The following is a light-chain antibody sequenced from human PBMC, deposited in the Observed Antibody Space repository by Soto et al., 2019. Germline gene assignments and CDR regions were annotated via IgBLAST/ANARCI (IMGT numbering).Light chain of an antibody. CDR2: RAS. CDR3: QQYDRASWT. J-gene: IGKJ1*01. V-gene: IGKV1-5*03. Sequence: DIQMTQSPSTLSASVGDRVIITCRASQSISSWLAWYQQKPGKAPDLLIYRASTLKTGIPSRFSGSGSGTEFTLTISSLQPDDFATYYCQQYDRASWTFGPVTKVEIK. CDR1: QSISSW.